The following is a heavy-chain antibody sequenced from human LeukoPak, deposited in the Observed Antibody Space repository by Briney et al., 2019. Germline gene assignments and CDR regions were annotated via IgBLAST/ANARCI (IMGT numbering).Heavy chain of an antibody. CDR1: EFTFSSYG. V-gene: IGHV3-33*01. J-gene: IGHJ4*02. CDR2: IWYDGSNK. CDR3: ARETYYYGSGSYNFDY. D-gene: IGHD3-10*01. Sequence: PGRSLRLSCAASEFTFSSYGMHWVRQAPGKGLEWVAVIWYDGSNKYYADSVKGRFTISRDNSKNTLYLQMNSLRAEDTAVYYCARETYYYGSGSYNFDYWGQGTLVTVSS.